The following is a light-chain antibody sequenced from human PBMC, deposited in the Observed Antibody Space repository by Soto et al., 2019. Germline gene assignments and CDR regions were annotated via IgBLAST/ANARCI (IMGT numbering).Light chain of an antibody. V-gene: IGKV1-5*01. Sequence: DIQMTQSPSTLSASVGDRVTITCRASQSISSWLAWYQQKPGKAPKLLIYDAPSLESGVPSRFSGSGSGTEFTLTITSLQPDDFATYHCQQYNSYPWTFGQGTKVDIK. CDR1: QSISSW. CDR2: DAP. CDR3: QQYNSYPWT. J-gene: IGKJ1*01.